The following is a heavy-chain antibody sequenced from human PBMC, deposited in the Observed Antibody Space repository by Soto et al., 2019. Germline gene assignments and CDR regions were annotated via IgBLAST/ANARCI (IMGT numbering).Heavy chain of an antibody. D-gene: IGHD5-12*01. CDR1: GFTFSSYG. Sequence: QVQLVESGGGVVQPGRSLRLSCAASGFTFSSYGMHWVRQAPGKGLEWVAVIWYDGSNKYCADSVKGRFTISRDNSKNTLYLQMNSLRAEDTAVYYCARDLLFSVATIDEPNYYFDYWGQGTLVTVSS. J-gene: IGHJ4*02. CDR3: ARDLLFSVATIDEPNYYFDY. CDR2: IWYDGSNK. V-gene: IGHV3-33*01.